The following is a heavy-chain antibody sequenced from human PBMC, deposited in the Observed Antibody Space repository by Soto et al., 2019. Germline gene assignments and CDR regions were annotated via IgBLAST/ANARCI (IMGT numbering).Heavy chain of an antibody. J-gene: IGHJ6*03. Sequence: QVQLVQSGAEVKKPGASLKVSCTASGYTFTSYYMHWVRQAPGQGLEWMGIINPSGGSTSYAQKFQGRVTMTRDTSTSTVYMELSSLRSEDTAVYHCARGYDFWSGSYYMDVWGKGTTVTVSS. CDR1: GYTFTSYY. V-gene: IGHV1-46*03. CDR2: INPSGGST. D-gene: IGHD3-3*01. CDR3: ARGYDFWSGSYYMDV.